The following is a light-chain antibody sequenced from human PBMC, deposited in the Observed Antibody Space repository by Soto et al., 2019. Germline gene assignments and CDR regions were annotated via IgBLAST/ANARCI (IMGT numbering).Light chain of an antibody. CDR3: GTWDSSLGATYV. Sequence: VVTQPPYVSGAPGQKVPISCSGNGSKLGNNYVSWYQQLPGTAPKLLIYDNTKRPSGIPDRFSGSKSGTSATLGITGLQTGDEADYYCGTWDSSLGATYVFGTGNKVTVL. CDR1: GSKLGNNY. J-gene: IGLJ1*01. V-gene: IGLV1-51*01. CDR2: DNT.